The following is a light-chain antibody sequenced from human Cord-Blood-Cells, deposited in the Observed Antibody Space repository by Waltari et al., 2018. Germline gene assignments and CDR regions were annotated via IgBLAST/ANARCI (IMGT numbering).Light chain of an antibody. CDR3: NSRDSSGNHVV. CDR1: SLRRYY. CDR2: GKN. V-gene: IGLV3-19*01. Sequence: SSEPAQDSAVSVALGPTVWRKCPGASLRRYYASWYQQKPGQAPVLVIYGKNNRPSGIRGRFSGSSSGNTASLTITGAQAEDEADYYCNSRDSSGNHVVFGGGTKLTVL. J-gene: IGLJ2*01.